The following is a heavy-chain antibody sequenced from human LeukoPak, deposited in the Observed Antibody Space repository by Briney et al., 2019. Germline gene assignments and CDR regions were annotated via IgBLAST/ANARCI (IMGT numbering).Heavy chain of an antibody. CDR2: FYYTGST. D-gene: IGHD3-22*01. CDR3: ASQNYYDGSGFGY. J-gene: IGHJ4*02. CDR1: GGSISSSSYY. V-gene: IGHV4-39*01. Sequence: SETLSLTCSVSGGSISSSSYYWGWLRQPPGKGLEWIGNFYYTGSTYYNPSLKSRVTISVDTSKNQFSLKLSSVTAADTAVYYCASQNYYDGSGFGYWGQGTLVTVSS.